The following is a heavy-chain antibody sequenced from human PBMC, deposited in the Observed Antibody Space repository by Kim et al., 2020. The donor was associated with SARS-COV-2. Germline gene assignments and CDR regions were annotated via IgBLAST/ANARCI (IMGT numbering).Heavy chain of an antibody. Sequence: YYADSVKGRFTISRDNSKNTLYLQMNSLRAEDTAVYYCARGYNMGAATDYWGQGTLVTVSS. V-gene: IGHV3-30*01. CDR3: ARGYNMGAATDY. D-gene: IGHD1-26*01. J-gene: IGHJ4*02.